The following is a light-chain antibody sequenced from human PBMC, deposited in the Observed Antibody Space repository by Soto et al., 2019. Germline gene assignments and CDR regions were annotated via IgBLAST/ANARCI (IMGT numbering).Light chain of an antibody. V-gene: IGLV2-8*01. CDR3: SSYAGNNNVI. J-gene: IGLJ2*01. Sequence: QSVLTQPPFASGSPGQSVTISCTGTSSDVGGYNSVSWYQQHPGKAPKLMIYEVSKRPSGVPDRFSGSKSGNTASLTVSGLQAEDEADYYCSSYAGNNNVIFGGGTKLTVL. CDR1: SSDVGGYNS. CDR2: EVS.